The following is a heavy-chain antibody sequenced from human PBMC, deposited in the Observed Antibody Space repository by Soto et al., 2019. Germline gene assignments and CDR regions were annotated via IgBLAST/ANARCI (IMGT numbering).Heavy chain of an antibody. CDR2: INHSGST. CDR3: ARGRYSSRH. D-gene: IGHD6-13*01. CDR1: GGSFSGYY. V-gene: IGHV4-34*01. Sequence: KPSETLSLTCAVYGGSFSGYYWSWIRQPPGKGLEWIGEINHSGSTNYNPSLKSRVTISVDTSKNQFSLKLSSVTAADTAVYYCARGRYSSRHWGQGTLVTVSS. J-gene: IGHJ4*02.